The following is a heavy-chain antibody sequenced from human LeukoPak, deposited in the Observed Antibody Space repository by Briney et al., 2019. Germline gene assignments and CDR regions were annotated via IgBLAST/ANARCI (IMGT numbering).Heavy chain of an antibody. V-gene: IGHV1-2*02. D-gene: IGHD4-17*01. CDR3: ARTTYGVHPWDAFDI. Sequence: ASVKVSCKASGYTFTGYFIHWVRQAPGQGLEWLGWINPNSGDTNYAQKFQGKVTMTRDTSISTAYMGLGSLRSDDTAVYYCARTTYGVHPWDAFDIWGQGTVVTVSS. CDR2: INPNSGDT. J-gene: IGHJ3*02. CDR1: GYTFTGYF.